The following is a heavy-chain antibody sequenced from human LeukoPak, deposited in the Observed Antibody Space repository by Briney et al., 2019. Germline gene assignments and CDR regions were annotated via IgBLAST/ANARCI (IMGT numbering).Heavy chain of an antibody. CDR3: ARLYSYGYSNYYYYYYMDV. J-gene: IGHJ6*03. CDR1: GFTFSDFY. D-gene: IGHD5-18*01. Sequence: KSGGSLRLSCAASGFTFSDFYMSWIRQAPGKGLECVSYISSSGSTIYYADSVKGRFTISRDNAKNSLYLQMNSLRAEDTALYYCARLYSYGYSNYYYYYYMDVWGKGTTVTVSS. CDR2: ISSSGSTI. V-gene: IGHV3-11*01.